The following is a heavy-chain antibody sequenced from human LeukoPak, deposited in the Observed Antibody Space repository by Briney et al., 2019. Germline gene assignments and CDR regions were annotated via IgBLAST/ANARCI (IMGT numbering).Heavy chain of an antibody. CDR3: ARDPGHDTSNYGGLDF. D-gene: IGHD4-11*01. CDR1: GYRFTGYY. CDR2: INPKSGDP. V-gene: IGHV1-2*02. J-gene: IGHJ4*02. Sequence: ASVKVSCKTSGYRFTGYYMHWVRQAPGQGLEWMGWINPKSGDPIYVQKFQGRVTLSRDTSIDTVYLELSSLKSDDTAVYYCARDPGHDTSNYGGLDFWGQGTLVTVSS.